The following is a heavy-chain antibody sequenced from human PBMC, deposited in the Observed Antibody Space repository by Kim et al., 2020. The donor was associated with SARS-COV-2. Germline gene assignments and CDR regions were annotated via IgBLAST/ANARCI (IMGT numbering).Heavy chain of an antibody. CDR3: ARGPYDYVWGSYRDDFDY. V-gene: IGHV3-21*01. CDR2: ISSSSSYI. Sequence: GGSLRLSCAASGFTFSSYSMNWVRQAPGKGLEWVSSISSSSSYIYYADSVKGRFTISRDNAKNSLYLQMNSLRAEDTAVYYCARGPYDYVWGSYRDDFDYWGQGTLVTVSS. D-gene: IGHD3-16*02. J-gene: IGHJ4*02. CDR1: GFTFSSYS.